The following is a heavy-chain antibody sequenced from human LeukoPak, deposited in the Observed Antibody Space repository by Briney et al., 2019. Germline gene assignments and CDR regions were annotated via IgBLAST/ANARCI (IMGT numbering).Heavy chain of an antibody. CDR3: ARGDYYDSQFDY. CDR1: GGSISSGDYY. D-gene: IGHD3-22*01. V-gene: IGHV4-30-4*01. J-gene: IGHJ4*02. CDR2: IYYSGST. Sequence: PSQTLSLTCTVSGGSISSGDYYWSWIRQPPGKGLEWIGYIYYSGSTYYNPSLKSRVTISVDTSKNRFSLKLSSVTAADTAVYYCARGDYYDSQFDYWGQGTLVTVSS.